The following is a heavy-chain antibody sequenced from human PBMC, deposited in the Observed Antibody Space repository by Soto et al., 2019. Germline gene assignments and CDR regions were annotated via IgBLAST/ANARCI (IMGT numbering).Heavy chain of an antibody. Sequence: WASVKVSCKASGYTFTGYYMHWVRQAPGQGLEWMGWINPNSGGTNYAQKFQGWVTMTRDTSISTAYMELSSLRSDDTAVYYCARYDFCCGYCGITGWFDLWGQGTLVTVSS. CDR2: INPNSGGT. V-gene: IGHV1-2*04. D-gene: IGHD3-3*01. J-gene: IGHJ5*02. CDR1: GYTFTGYY. CDR3: ARYDFCCGYCGITGWFDL.